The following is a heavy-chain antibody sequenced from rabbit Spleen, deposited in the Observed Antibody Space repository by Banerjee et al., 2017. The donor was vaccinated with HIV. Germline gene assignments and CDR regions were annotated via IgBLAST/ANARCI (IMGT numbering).Heavy chain of an antibody. V-gene: IGHV1S45*01. CDR3: ARGEYFTVGFSSYGIYLDL. Sequence: QEQLEESGGGLVKPEGSLTLTCTASGVSFSSSSYMCWVRQAPGKGLEWIACIDTGSSGFTYFATWAKGRFTISKTSSTTVTLQLTRLTAADTATYFCARGEYFTVGFSSYGIYLDLWGPGTLVTVS. CDR1: GVSFSSSSY. D-gene: IGHD5-1*01. CDR2: IDTGSSGFT. J-gene: IGHJ4*01.